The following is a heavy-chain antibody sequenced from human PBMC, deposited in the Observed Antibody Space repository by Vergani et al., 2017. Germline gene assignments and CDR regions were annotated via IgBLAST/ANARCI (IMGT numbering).Heavy chain of an antibody. J-gene: IGHJ4*02. V-gene: IGHV3-30*02. Sequence: QVQLVESGGGVVQRGGSLRLSCATSGFTLSNYDMQWIRQGPGKGLEFVAFIQFDGSNQYYGDPVKGRFTLSRDFSKTTLYLQMNSLRTDYTATYYCAKHFRGWGIDYWGQGTQVIVSS. CDR2: IQFDGSNQ. CDR1: GFTLSNYD. D-gene: IGHD3-16*01. CDR3: AKHFRGWGIDY.